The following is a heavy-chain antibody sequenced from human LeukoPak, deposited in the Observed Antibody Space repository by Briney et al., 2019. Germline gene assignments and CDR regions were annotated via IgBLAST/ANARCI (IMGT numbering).Heavy chain of an antibody. V-gene: IGHV4-59*08. Sequence: SETLPLTCTVSGGSISSYYWSWIRQPPGKGLEWIGYIYYSGSTNYNPSLKSRVTISVDTSKNQFSLKLSSVTAADTAVYYCARSLYGDYAYWYFDLWGRGTLVTVSS. CDR3: ARSLYGDYAYWYFDL. CDR2: IYYSGST. J-gene: IGHJ2*01. CDR1: GGSISSYY. D-gene: IGHD4-17*01.